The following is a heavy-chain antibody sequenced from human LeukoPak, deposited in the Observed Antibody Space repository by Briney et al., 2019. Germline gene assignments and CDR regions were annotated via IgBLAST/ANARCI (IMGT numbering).Heavy chain of an antibody. V-gene: IGHV3-9*01. D-gene: IGHD3-3*01. Sequence: GGSLRLSCVGSGFNFENYGMHWVRQTPGKGLEWVSGITWNSRYMDYADSVKGRFTISRDNARNSLYLQMNSLRAEDTAVYYCAKGARFLEWPLDYWGQGTLVTVSS. CDR2: ITWNSRYM. CDR3: AKGARFLEWPLDY. J-gene: IGHJ4*02. CDR1: GFNFENYG.